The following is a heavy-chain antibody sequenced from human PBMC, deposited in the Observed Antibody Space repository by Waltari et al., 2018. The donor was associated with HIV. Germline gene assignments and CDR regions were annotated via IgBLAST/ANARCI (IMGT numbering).Heavy chain of an antibody. Sequence: EVQLVESGGGLVQPGGSLRLSCAASGFTFSSYWMHWVRQAPGKGLVWVSRINSDGSSTSYADSVKGRFTISRDNAKNTLYLQMNSLRAEDTAVYYCARDWGGRFVYLSDAFDIWGQGTMVTVSS. J-gene: IGHJ3*02. V-gene: IGHV3-74*01. CDR1: GFTFSSYW. CDR2: INSDGSST. CDR3: ARDWGGRFVYLSDAFDI. D-gene: IGHD3-16*01.